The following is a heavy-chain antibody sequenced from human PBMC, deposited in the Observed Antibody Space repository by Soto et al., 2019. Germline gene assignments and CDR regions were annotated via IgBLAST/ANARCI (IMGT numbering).Heavy chain of an antibody. Sequence: QVQLQESGPGLFSPSETLSLTCPVSGGSISRYFWSWIRQSPGKGLEWIGYIFYTGSTTYNPSLKSRVTISIDTSKNQFSLKLSSLTAADTAVYYCAHFSDLEWFDPWGQGTLVTVSS. CDR1: GGSISRYF. CDR3: AHFSDLEWFDP. D-gene: IGHD2-21*01. J-gene: IGHJ5*02. V-gene: IGHV4-59*01. CDR2: IFYTGST.